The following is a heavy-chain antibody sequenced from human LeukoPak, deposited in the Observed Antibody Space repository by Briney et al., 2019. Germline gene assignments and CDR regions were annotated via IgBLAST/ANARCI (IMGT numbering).Heavy chain of an antibody. V-gene: IGHV4-59*01. CDR2: IYYSGST. Sequence: SETLSLTCTVSGGSISSYYWSWIRQPPGKGLEWIGYIYYSGSTNYNPSLKSRGTMSVDTSKNQFSLKLSSVTATDTAVYYCARGYDSSGYYTLSGAFGIWGQGTMVTVSS. CDR3: ARGYDSSGYYTLSGAFGI. CDR1: GGSISSYY. D-gene: IGHD3-22*01. J-gene: IGHJ3*02.